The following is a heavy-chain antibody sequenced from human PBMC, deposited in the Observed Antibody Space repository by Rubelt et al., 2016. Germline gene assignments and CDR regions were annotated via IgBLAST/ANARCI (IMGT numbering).Heavy chain of an antibody. CDR1: GYTFTGYY. D-gene: IGHD2-8*01. Sequence: QVQLVQSGAEVKKPGASVKVSCKASGYTFTGYYMHWVRQAPGQGLEWMGWMNPNSGNTGYAQKFQGRVTMTRNTSISTAYMELSSLGSEDTAVYYCARSNGDTPGNDWGQGTLVTVSS. CDR2: MNPNSGNT. V-gene: IGHV1-8*02. J-gene: IGHJ4*02. CDR3: ARSNGDTPGND.